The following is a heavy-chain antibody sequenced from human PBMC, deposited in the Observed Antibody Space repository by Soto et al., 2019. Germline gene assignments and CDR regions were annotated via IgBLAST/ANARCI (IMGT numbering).Heavy chain of an antibody. D-gene: IGHD2-2*02. V-gene: IGHV3-30*18. CDR2: ISYDGSNK. CDR3: AKGRVVVPAAVLYYYYYDMDV. Sequence: PGGSLRLSCAASGFTFSSYGMHWVRQAPGKGLEWVAVISYDGSNKYYADSVKGRFTISRDNSKNTLYLQMNSLRAEDTAVYYCAKGRVVVPAAVLYYYYYDMDVWGQGTTVTVSS. CDR1: GFTFSSYG. J-gene: IGHJ6*02.